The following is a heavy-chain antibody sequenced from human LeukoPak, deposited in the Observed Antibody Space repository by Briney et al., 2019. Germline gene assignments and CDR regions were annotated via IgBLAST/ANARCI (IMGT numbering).Heavy chain of an antibody. J-gene: IGHJ6*03. CDR2: ISYDGSNK. CDR3: ARDSSSWYYYYYMDV. D-gene: IGHD6-13*01. V-gene: IGHV3-30*04. CDR1: GFTFSSYA. Sequence: GRSLRLSCAASGFTFSSYAMNWVRQAPGKGLEWVAAISYDGSNKYYADSVKGRFTISRDNSKNSLYLQMNSLRAEDTAVYYCARDSSSWYYYYYMDVWGKGTTVTVSS.